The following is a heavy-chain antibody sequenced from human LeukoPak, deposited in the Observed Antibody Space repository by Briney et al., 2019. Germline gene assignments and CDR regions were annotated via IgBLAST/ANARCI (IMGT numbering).Heavy chain of an antibody. Sequence: GGSLRLSCAASGFTFSRYGMSWVRQPPGQGLAWVSAIRGSGGSTYYADSVKGRFTISRDNSKNTLYLQMNSLRAEDTALYYCARAYDSSGYYTTAVDYWGQGTLVTVSS. D-gene: IGHD3-22*01. CDR2: IRGSGGST. J-gene: IGHJ4*02. CDR3: ARAYDSSGYYTTAVDY. CDR1: GFTFSRYG. V-gene: IGHV3-23*01.